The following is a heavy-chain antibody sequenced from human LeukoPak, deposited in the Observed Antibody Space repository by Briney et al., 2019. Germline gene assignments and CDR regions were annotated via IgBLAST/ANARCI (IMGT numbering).Heavy chain of an antibody. Sequence: GGSLRLSCAATGFTYSSYCMHWVRQAPGKGLEWGAFIRYDGSNKYYADSAKGRLTTSRDNDTNLLFLQMNSLIAAATAVNYCGYVTHEYGDSWGQGTLVTVSS. CDR1: GFTYSSYC. D-gene: IGHD4-17*01. CDR2: IRYDGSNK. V-gene: IGHV3-33*02. J-gene: IGHJ4*02. CDR3: GYVTHEYGDS.